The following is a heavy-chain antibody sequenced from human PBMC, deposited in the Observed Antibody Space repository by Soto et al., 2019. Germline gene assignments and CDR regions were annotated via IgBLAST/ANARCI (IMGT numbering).Heavy chain of an antibody. CDR1: GGSFCGYY. CDR3: ARGSILYDYIWGSYRPLNRGGYYYYMDV. D-gene: IGHD3-16*02. CDR2: INHSGST. V-gene: IGHV4-34*01. J-gene: IGHJ6*03. Sequence: SETLSLTCAVYGGSFCGYYWSWIRQPPGKGLEWIGEINHSGSTNYNPSLKSRVTISVDTSKNQFSLKLSSVTAADTAVYYCARGSILYDYIWGSYRPLNRGGYYYYMDVWGKGTTVTVSS.